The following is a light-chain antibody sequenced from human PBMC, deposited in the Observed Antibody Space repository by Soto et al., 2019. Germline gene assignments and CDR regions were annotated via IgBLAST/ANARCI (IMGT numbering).Light chain of an antibody. CDR3: CSYAGSGTLA. J-gene: IGLJ2*01. CDR1: SSDVGSYKL. Sequence: QSALTQPAAVSGSPTQSITISCTGTSSDVGSYKLVSWYQQHPGKVPKLMIYEVNKRPSGVSNRFSASKSGNTASLTISGLQAEDEADYYCCSYAGSGTLAFGGGTKLTVL. CDR2: EVN. V-gene: IGLV2-23*02.